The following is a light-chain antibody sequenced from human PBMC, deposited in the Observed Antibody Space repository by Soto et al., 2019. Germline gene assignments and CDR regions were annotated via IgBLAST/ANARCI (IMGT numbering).Light chain of an antibody. CDR3: QQYGSSRWT. Sequence: ENVLTQSPGTLSLSPGERATLSCRASQSVSSNYLAWYQQKPGQAPRLLVYGASSRATGIPDRFSGVGSGTDFTLTISRLEPEDFAVYYCQQYGSSRWTFGQGTKVENK. J-gene: IGKJ1*01. V-gene: IGKV3-20*01. CDR1: QSVSSNY. CDR2: GAS.